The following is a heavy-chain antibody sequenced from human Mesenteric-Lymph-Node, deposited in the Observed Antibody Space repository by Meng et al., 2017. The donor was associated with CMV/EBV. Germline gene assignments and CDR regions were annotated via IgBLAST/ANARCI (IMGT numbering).Heavy chain of an antibody. CDR1: GYTFTSYY. CDR2: INPSGGIT. V-gene: IGHV1-46*01. Sequence: ASVKVSCKASGYTFTSYYMHWVRQAPGQGLEWMGIINPSGGITSYAQKFQGRVTMTRDTSTSTVYMELSSLRSEDTAVYYCARGRYCSSTSCYRPDHYYYYYGMDVWGQGTTVTVSS. CDR3: ARGRYCSSTSCYRPDHYYYYYGMDV. D-gene: IGHD2-2*02. J-gene: IGHJ6*02.